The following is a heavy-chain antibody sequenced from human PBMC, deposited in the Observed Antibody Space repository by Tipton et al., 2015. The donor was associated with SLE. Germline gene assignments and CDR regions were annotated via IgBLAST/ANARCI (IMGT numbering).Heavy chain of an antibody. Sequence: SLRLSCAASGFSLSTYGIHWVRQAPGKGLEWASFIRYNGADKYYADSVKGRFTISRDISKNTVYLQMNILRPDDTAVYYCVRETGSPWGQGTLVIVSS. CDR1: GFSLSTYG. CDR3: VRETGSP. D-gene: IGHD1-26*01. CDR2: IRYNGADK. V-gene: IGHV3-30*02. J-gene: IGHJ4*02.